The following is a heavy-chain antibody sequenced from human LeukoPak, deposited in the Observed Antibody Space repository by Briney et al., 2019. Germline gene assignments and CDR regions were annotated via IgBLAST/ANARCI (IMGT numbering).Heavy chain of an antibody. CDR3: ATERCSSTSCYTGAFDI. Sequence: GASVKVSCKASGYTFTSYGISWVRQAPGQGLEWMGWISAYNGNTNYAQKLQGRVTMTTDTSTSTAYMELRSLRSEDTAVYYCATERCSSTSCYTGAFDIWGQGTMVTVSS. D-gene: IGHD2-2*02. J-gene: IGHJ3*02. CDR2: ISAYNGNT. CDR1: GYTFTSYG. V-gene: IGHV1-18*01.